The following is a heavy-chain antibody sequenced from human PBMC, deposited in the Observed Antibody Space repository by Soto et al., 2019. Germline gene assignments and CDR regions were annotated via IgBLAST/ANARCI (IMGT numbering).Heavy chain of an antibody. J-gene: IGHJ2*01. CDR1: GGSISSGGYS. D-gene: IGHD6-19*01. V-gene: IGHV4-30-2*01. CDR3: ARVTHSSRSSGSFDL. CDR2: IYHSGST. Sequence: TLSLTCCVGGGSISSGGYSWSWIRQPPGKGLEWIGYIYHSGSTYYNPSLKSRVTISVDRSKKQFSLKLSSLTAADTAVYYCARVTHSSRSSGSFDLLGHRTLVTVCS.